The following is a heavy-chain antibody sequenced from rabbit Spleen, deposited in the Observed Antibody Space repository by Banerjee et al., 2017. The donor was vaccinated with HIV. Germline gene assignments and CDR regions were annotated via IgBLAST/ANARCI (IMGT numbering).Heavy chain of an antibody. J-gene: IGHJ4*01. CDR1: GFSFSSGYY. V-gene: IGHV1S45*01. CDR2: IDAGTSSSA. CDR3: ARDLAGVIGWNFKL. D-gene: IGHD4-1*01. Sequence: QEQLVESGGGLFQPEGSLTLTCKASGFSFSSGYYMCWVRQAPGKGLEWIACIDAGTSSSAAYASWAKGRFTISRTSSTTVTLQMTSLTDADTATYFCARDLAGVIGWNFKLWGPGTLVTVS.